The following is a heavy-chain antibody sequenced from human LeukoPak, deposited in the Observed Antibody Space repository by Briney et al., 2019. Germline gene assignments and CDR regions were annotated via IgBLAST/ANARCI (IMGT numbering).Heavy chain of an antibody. V-gene: IGHV4-59*01. Sequence: PSETLSLTCTVSGGSIRNYYWNWIRQPPGKELEWIGYTSDNGHTDYKPSLKSRVTISVDTSKNQSSLKLTSATAADTAMYYCARWHSHGRYFDYWGQGALVTVSS. D-gene: IGHD5-18*01. J-gene: IGHJ4*02. CDR1: GGSIRNYY. CDR3: ARWHSHGRYFDY. CDR2: TSDNGHT.